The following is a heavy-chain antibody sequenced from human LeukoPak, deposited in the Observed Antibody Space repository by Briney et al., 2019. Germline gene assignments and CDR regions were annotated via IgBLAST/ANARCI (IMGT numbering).Heavy chain of an antibody. V-gene: IGHV4-59*02. J-gene: IGHJ6*03. CDR2: ISYSGST. D-gene: IGHD1-26*01. CDR3: ARGNSGSLYGTFYYYKAI. Sequence: PSETLSLTCTVSGGSVSNYYWSWIRQPPGKGLEWIGYISYSGSTNYNPSLKSRVTISVDTSKNQFSLKLYSVTAADAALYYCARGNSGSLYGTFYYYKAIWGKGTTVTVSS. CDR1: GGSVSNYY.